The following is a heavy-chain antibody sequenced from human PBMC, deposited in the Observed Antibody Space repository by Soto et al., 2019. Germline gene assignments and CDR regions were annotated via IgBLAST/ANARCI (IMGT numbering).Heavy chain of an antibody. V-gene: IGHV1-69*01. CDR3: ARGLPWDWFDS. Sequence: QVQLVQSGAEVKKPGSSVRVSCKSSGGTFSGYAISWVRQAPGQGLQWMGGFIPIFSFAKVAENFQGRVTVTADESTATAYMDLTSLKSDDTAVYYCARGLPWDWFDSWGQGTLVTVSS. D-gene: IGHD1-26*01. CDR1: GGTFSGYA. CDR2: FIPIFSFA. J-gene: IGHJ5*01.